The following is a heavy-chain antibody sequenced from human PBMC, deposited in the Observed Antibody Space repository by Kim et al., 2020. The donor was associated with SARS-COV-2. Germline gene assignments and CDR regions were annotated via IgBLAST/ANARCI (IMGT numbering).Heavy chain of an antibody. CDR3: ARAYEFSSGYPPRAFD. Sequence: SETLSLTCTVSGGSVSSGSYYWSWIRQPPGKGLEWIGYIYYSGSTNYNPSLKCRVTISVDTSKNQFSLKLSSVTAADTAVYYCARAYEFSSGYPPRAFD. V-gene: IGHV4-61*01. J-gene: IGHJ5*01. CDR2: IYYSGST. D-gene: IGHD3-3*01. CDR1: GGSVSSGSYY.